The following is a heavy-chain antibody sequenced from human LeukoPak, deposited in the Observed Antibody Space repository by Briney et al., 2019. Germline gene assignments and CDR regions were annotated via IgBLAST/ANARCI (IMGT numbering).Heavy chain of an antibody. CDR1: GGSISSGGYY. J-gene: IGHJ4*02. CDR2: IYHSGST. Sequence: SETLSLTCTVSGGSISSGGYYWSWIRQPPGKGLEWIGYIYHSGSTYYNPSLKSRVTISVDRSKNQFSLKLSSVTAADTAVYYCARAPRVEMATMGYFGYWGQGTLVTVPS. D-gene: IGHD5-24*01. CDR3: ARAPRVEMATMGYFGY. V-gene: IGHV4-30-2*01.